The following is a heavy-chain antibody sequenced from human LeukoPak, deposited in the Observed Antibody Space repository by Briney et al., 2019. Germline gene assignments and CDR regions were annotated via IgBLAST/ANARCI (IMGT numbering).Heavy chain of an antibody. CDR2: INPSGGST. CDR3: AREDVVLVDAVRYYYYGMDV. Sequence: GASVKVSCKASGYNLISYYMHSVRQAPGQGLEWMGIINPSGGSTIYAQKFQDRVTMTRDTSTSTVYMELSSLKSEDTAVYYCAREDVVLVDAVRYYYYGMDVWGQGTTVTVSS. CDR1: GYNLISYY. V-gene: IGHV1-46*01. D-gene: IGHD2-8*01. J-gene: IGHJ6*02.